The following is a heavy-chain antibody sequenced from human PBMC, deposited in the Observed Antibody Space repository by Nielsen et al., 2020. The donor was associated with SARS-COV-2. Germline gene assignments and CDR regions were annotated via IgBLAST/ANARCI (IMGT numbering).Heavy chain of an antibody. D-gene: IGHD3-22*01. CDR3: ARVRITMIVVVTVFDP. CDR1: GFTFSSYS. J-gene: IGHJ5*02. V-gene: IGHV3-48*02. Sequence: GESLKISCAASGFTFSSYSMNWVRQAPGKGLEWVSYISSSSSTIYYADSVKGRFTISRDNAKNSLYLQMNSLRDEDTAVYYCARVRITMIVVVTVFDPWGQGTLVTVSS. CDR2: ISSSSSTI.